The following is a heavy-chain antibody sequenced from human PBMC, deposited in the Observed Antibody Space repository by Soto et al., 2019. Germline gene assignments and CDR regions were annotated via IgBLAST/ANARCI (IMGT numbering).Heavy chain of an antibody. Sequence: GASVKVSCKASGYNFNTFDIYWVRQAPGQGLEWMGWINPNGGGTKYAQKFQGRVTMTRDTSINTAYMELTRLTSDDTAVYYCARAVHTMIQGVRFRVDQWGQGTLVTVSS. CDR2: INPNGGGT. D-gene: IGHD3-10*01. V-gene: IGHV1-2*02. J-gene: IGHJ4*02. CDR3: ARAVHTMIQGVRFRVDQ. CDR1: GYNFNTFD.